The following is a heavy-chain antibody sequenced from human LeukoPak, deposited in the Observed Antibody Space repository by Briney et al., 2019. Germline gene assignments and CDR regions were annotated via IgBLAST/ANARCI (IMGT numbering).Heavy chain of an antibody. CDR2: INPNSGGT. Sequence: ASVKVSCKAAGYTFTGYYMHWVRQAPGQGLEWMGWINPNSGGTNYAQKFQGRGTMTRDTSISTAYMELSRLRSDDTAVYYCARAYRVGIAVAGPWGQGTLVTVSS. CDR3: ARAYRVGIAVAGP. V-gene: IGHV1-2*02. D-gene: IGHD6-19*01. J-gene: IGHJ5*02. CDR1: GYTFTGYY.